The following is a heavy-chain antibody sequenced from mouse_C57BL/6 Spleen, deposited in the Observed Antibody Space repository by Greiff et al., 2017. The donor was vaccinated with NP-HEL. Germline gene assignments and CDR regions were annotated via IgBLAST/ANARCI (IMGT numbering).Heavy chain of an antibody. CDR3: AIWLYDYGGLAY. D-gene: IGHD2-4*01. CDR1: GYTFTSYW. J-gene: IGHJ3*01. CDR2: IHPNSGST. V-gene: IGHV1-64*01. Sequence: QVQLQQPGAELVKPGASVKLSCKASGYTFTSYWMHWVKQRPGQGLEWIGMIHPNSGSTNYNEKFKSKATLTVDTSSSTAYMQLSSLTSEDSAVYYCAIWLYDYGGLAYWGQGTLVTVSA.